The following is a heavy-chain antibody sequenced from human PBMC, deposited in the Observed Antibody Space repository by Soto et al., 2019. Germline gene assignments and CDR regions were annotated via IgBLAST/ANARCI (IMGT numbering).Heavy chain of an antibody. CDR2: IYHSGSI. J-gene: IGHJ3*02. D-gene: IGHD3-10*01. V-gene: IGHV4-4*02. Sequence: PSETLSLTCTVSNASISSRKWWTWVRQTPGKGLEWIGEIYHSGSINHNPSLKSRVTMSVDKSNNQFSLKMTSVTAADTAVYYCASKFGELLAYAFDIWGQGTVVT. CDR3: ASKFGELLAYAFDI. CDR1: NASISSRKW.